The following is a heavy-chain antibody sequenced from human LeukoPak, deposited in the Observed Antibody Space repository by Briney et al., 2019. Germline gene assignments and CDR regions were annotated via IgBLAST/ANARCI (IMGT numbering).Heavy chain of an antibody. V-gene: IGHV3-21*01. Sequence: GGSLRLPCAASGFTFSSYSMNWVRQAPGKGLEWVSSISSSSSYIYYADSVKGRFTISRDNAKNSLYLQMNSLRAEDTAVYYCARDKRYFDWLLSGPLDYWGQGTLVTVSS. J-gene: IGHJ4*02. D-gene: IGHD3-9*01. CDR1: GFTFSSYS. CDR2: ISSSSSYI. CDR3: ARDKRYFDWLLSGPLDY.